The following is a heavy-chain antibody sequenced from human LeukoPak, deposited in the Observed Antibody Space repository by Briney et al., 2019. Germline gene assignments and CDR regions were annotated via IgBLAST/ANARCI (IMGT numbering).Heavy chain of an antibody. CDR3: ASADDYDDYDWYFDL. J-gene: IGHJ2*01. D-gene: IGHD4-17*01. CDR2: ISSTSAYI. Sequence: KTGGSLRLSCGVSGLPFSSYSMNWVRQAPGKGLEWVSSISSTSAYIYYADSVEGRFTISRDNAKNSLYLQMNSLRAEDTAVYYCASADDYDDYDWYFDLWGRGTLVTVSS. V-gene: IGHV3-21*01. CDR1: GLPFSSYS.